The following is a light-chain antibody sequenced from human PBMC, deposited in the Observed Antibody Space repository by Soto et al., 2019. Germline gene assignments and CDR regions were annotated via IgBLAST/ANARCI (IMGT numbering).Light chain of an antibody. Sequence: EIVLTQSPGTVSLSPGERATLSCRASQSVRDNYLAWYQQKPGQAPSLLIFDTSRRATGIPDRFTGSGSGTDFALTISRVEPQDIAVYFCQQYGSSPGTFVQGTKVEI. V-gene: IGKV3-20*01. CDR1: QSVRDNY. CDR2: DTS. CDR3: QQYGSSPGT. J-gene: IGKJ1*01.